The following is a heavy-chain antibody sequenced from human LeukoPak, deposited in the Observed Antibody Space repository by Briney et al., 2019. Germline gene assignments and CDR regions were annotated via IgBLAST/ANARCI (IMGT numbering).Heavy chain of an antibody. D-gene: IGHD3-16*01. CDR1: GYTFTSYD. V-gene: IGHV1-8*01. CDR2: MNPNSGNT. Sequence: GASVKVSCKASGYTFTSYDINWVRQATGQGLEWMGWMNPNSGNTGYAQKFQGRVTMTRNTSISTAYMELSSLRSEDTAVYYCARVILGDYVWGSYSPRNYFDYWGQGTLVTVSS. J-gene: IGHJ4*02. CDR3: ARVILGDYVWGSYSPRNYFDY.